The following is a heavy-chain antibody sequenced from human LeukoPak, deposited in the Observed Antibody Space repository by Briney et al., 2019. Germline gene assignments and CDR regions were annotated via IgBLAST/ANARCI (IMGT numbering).Heavy chain of an antibody. CDR1: GYTFTSYG. CDR3: ATGKYSGYDYGY. D-gene: IGHD5-12*01. J-gene: IGHJ4*02. V-gene: IGHV1-18*01. Sequence: WASVKVSCKASGYTFTSYGISWVRQAPGQGLEWMGWISAYNGNTNYAQKLQGRVTMTTDTSTSTAYMELRSLRSEDTAVYYCATGKYSGYDYGYWGQGTLVTVSS. CDR2: ISAYNGNT.